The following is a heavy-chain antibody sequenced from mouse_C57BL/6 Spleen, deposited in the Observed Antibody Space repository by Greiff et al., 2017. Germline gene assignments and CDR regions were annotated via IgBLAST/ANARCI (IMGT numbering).Heavy chain of an antibody. Sequence: QVQLQQSGPELVKPGASVKISCKASGYAFSSSWMNWVKQRPGKGLEWIGRIYPGDGDTNYNGKFKGKATLTADKSSSTAYMQLSSLTSEDSAVYFCARWSPLLGLDYWGQGTTLRVSS. CDR3: ARWSPLLGLDY. D-gene: IGHD4-1*01. J-gene: IGHJ2*01. CDR2: IYPGDGDT. V-gene: IGHV1-82*01. CDR1: GYAFSSSW.